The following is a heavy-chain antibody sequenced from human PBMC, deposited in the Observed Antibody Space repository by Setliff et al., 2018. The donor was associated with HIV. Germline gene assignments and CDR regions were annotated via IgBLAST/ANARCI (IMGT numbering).Heavy chain of an antibody. CDR2: IKSKTDGGTT. Sequence: GGSLRLSCAASGLTVTEAWMNWVRQAPGKGLKWVGRIKSKTDGGTTDHAALVKGRFTISRDDSKNMVYLQMNSLKTEDTGVYFCSISPPNLMGNTNGGNGMDVWGQGTTVTVSS. CDR1: GLTVTEAW. D-gene: IGHD2-8*01. J-gene: IGHJ6*02. CDR3: SISPPNLMGNTNGGNGMDV. V-gene: IGHV3-15*01.